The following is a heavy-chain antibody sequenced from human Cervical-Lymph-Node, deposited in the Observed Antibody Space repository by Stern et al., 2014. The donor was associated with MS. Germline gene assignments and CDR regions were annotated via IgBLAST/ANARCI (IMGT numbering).Heavy chain of an antibody. CDR3: TTVLS. CDR2: IKTTTEGGTT. Sequence: EVQLVESGGGLVKPGGSLRLSCAASGFTFSGTWMNWVRQAPGKGLEWVGRIKTTTEGGTTDYAAPVKGRFSISRDDSKNTVYLQMNSLKSEDTGIYYCTTVLSWGQGTLVTVSS. J-gene: IGHJ4*02. V-gene: IGHV3-15*01. CDR1: GFTFSGTW.